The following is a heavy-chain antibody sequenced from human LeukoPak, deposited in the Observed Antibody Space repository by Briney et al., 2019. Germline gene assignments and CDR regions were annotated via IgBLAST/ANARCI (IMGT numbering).Heavy chain of an antibody. Sequence: PSETLSLTCTVSGYSISSGYYWGWIRQPPGKGLEWIGNIYHSGSTYYSPSLKSRVTISLDTSKNQFSLKLSSVTAADTAVYYCARKDPGYSGYSDSDYWGQGTLVTVSS. J-gene: IGHJ4*02. CDR3: ARKDPGYSGYSDSDY. CDR1: GYSISSGYY. D-gene: IGHD5-12*01. V-gene: IGHV4-38-2*02. CDR2: IYHSGST.